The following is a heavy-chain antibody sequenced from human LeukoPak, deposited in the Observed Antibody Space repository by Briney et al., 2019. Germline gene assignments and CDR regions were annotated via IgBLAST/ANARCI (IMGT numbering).Heavy chain of an antibody. Sequence: PGGSLRLSCAASGFTLSSYGMHWVRQAPGKGVEWVANIKQDGSEKYYVDSVKGRFTISRDNAKNSLYLQMNSLRAEDTAVYYCAREGDAFDIWGQGTMVTVSS. CDR2: IKQDGSEK. CDR1: GFTLSSYG. V-gene: IGHV3-7*01. CDR3: AREGDAFDI. J-gene: IGHJ3*02.